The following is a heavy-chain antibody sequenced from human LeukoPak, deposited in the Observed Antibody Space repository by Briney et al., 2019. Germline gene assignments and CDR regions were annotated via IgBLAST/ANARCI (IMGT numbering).Heavy chain of an antibody. CDR1: GFTFDDYA. Sequence: GGSLRLSCAASGFTFDDYAMHWVRQAPGKGLEWVSGISWNSGSIGYADSVKGRFTISRDNAKNSLYLQMNSLRAEDTAVYYCARASIVATISFDYWGQGTLVTVSS. J-gene: IGHJ4*02. D-gene: IGHD5-12*01. CDR2: ISWNSGSI. V-gene: IGHV3-9*01. CDR3: ARASIVATISFDY.